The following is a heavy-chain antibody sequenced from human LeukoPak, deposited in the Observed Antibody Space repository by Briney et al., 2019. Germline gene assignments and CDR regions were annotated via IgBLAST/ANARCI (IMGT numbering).Heavy chain of an antibody. Sequence: GGSLRLSCAASGFTFSNYWMSWVRQAPGKGLEWVAHINQDGSEKYYVDSVKGRFTISRDNAKNSLSLQLNTLRAEDRAVYYCARWSYVSGTWFLDSWGQGALVTVSS. D-gene: IGHD3-10*01. V-gene: IGHV3-7*05. CDR3: ARWSYVSGTWFLDS. CDR2: INQDGSEK. J-gene: IGHJ4*02. CDR1: GFTFSNYW.